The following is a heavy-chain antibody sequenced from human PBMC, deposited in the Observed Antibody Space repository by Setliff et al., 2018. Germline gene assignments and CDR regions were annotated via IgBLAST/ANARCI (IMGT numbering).Heavy chain of an antibody. V-gene: IGHV3-33*01. D-gene: IGHD2-21*02. CDR3: ARNWVTAQHYYYGMDV. J-gene: IGHJ6*02. CDR1: GFTFSNYG. Sequence: GGSLSLSCVASGFTFSNYGMHWVRQAPGKGLEWVALIWNDGSSKFYGDSVKGRFTISRDNSKNTLYLQMDSLRAEDTAVYYCARNWVTAQHYYYGMDVWGQGTTVTVSS. CDR2: IWNDGSSK.